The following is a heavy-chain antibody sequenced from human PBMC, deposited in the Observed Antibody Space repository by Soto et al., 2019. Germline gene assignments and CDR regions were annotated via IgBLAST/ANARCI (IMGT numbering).Heavy chain of an antibody. CDR3: AKGQGNWHDGDAFDI. CDR2: ISRNSGSI. Sequence: EVQLVESGGGLVQPGRSLRLSCAASGFTFDDYGMHWVRQAPGKGLEWVSGISRNSGSIGYADSVKGRFTISRDNAKNSLDRQMNSLRAEDTALYYCAKGQGNWHDGDAFDIWGQGTMVTVSS. CDR1: GFTFDDYG. J-gene: IGHJ3*02. D-gene: IGHD1-1*01. V-gene: IGHV3-9*01.